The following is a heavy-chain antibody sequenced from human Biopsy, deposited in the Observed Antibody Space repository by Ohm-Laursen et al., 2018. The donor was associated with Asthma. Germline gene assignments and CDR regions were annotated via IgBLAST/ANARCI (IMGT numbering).Heavy chain of an antibody. V-gene: IGHV1-18*01. CDR2: ISVYNGNT. D-gene: IGHD3-10*01. CDR1: GYTFNSAG. Sequence: ASVKVSCKTSGYTFNSAGITWVRQAPGQGLEWMGWISVYNGNTKVAQKLQDRVAMITDTSTSKAYMELRSLRSDDTAVYFCARAVDYSHYYGIDVWGQGTTVTVS. J-gene: IGHJ6*02. CDR3: ARAVDYSHYYGIDV.